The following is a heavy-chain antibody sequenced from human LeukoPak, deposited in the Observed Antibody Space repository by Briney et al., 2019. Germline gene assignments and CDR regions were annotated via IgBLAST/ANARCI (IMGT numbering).Heavy chain of an antibody. J-gene: IGHJ4*02. CDR3: AQDVPIERVPGFGPGY. CDR1: GFTFSNYG. CDR2: IQYDGRDI. V-gene: IGHV3-30*02. Sequence: GGSLRLSCVASGFTFSNYGIHWVRQAPGKGLEWVTFIQYDGRDIFYADSVKGRFTISRDNSKNTVYLQMNSLTTEDTAVYFCAQDVPIERVPGFGPGYWGQGTLVTVSS. D-gene: IGHD3-16*01.